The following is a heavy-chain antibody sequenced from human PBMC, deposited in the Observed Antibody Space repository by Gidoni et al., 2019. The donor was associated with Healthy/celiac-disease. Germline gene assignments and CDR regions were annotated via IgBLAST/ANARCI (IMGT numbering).Heavy chain of an antibody. CDR1: GFTCSSYE. J-gene: IGHJ5*02. V-gene: IGHV3-48*03. D-gene: IGHD3-10*01. Sequence: EVQLVESGGGLVHPGGSLRLSSAASGFTCSSYEMNWVRQAPGKGLEWVSYSSSSGSTIYYADSVKGRFTISRDNAKNSLYLQMNSLRAEDTAVYYCATMVVRGDFDPWGQGTLVTVSS. CDR3: ATMVVRGDFDP. CDR2: SSSSGSTI.